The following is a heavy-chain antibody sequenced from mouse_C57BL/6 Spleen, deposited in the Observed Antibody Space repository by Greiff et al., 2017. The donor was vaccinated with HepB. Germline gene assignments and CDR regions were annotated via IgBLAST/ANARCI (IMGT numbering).Heavy chain of an antibody. D-gene: IGHD1-1*01. CDR2: IDPSDSYT. V-gene: IGHV1-69*01. CDR3: ARGDYGSSDFDV. J-gene: IGHJ1*03. CDR1: GYTFTSYW. Sequence: VQLQQSGAELVMPGASVKLSCKASGYTFTSYWMHWVKQRPGQGLEWIGEIDPSDSYTNYNQKFKGKSTLTVDKSSSTAYMQLSSLTSEDSAVYYCARGDYGSSDFDVWGTGTTVTVSS.